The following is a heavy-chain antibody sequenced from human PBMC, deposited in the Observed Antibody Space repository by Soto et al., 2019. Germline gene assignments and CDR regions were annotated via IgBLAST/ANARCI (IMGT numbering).Heavy chain of an antibody. CDR3: ARGSGGYVSAFCI. Sequence: EVQLVESGGGLVQPGRSLRLSCAASGFTFDDYAMHWVRQAPGKGLEWVSGISWNSGSIGYADSVKGRFTISRDNAENSLDLEMNSLIAEDTALYYCARGSGGYVSAFCIWCQGGMVTVAS. CDR1: GFTFDDYA. J-gene: IGHJ3*02. D-gene: IGHD3-10*01. V-gene: IGHV3-9*01. CDR2: ISWNSGSI.